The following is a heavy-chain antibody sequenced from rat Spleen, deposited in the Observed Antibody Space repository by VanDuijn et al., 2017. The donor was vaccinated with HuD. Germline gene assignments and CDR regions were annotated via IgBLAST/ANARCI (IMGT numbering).Heavy chain of an antibody. Sequence: EVQLVESGGCLVQPGRSLKLSCVASGFTFSDYWMTWIRQAPGKGLECIASITNGGGRTYYPDSVRGRFTISRDNAKSTLYLQMNSLRSEDTATYYCTGPFDYWGQGVMVTVSS. V-gene: IGHV5-31*01. CDR2: ITNGGGRT. CDR1: GFTFSDYW. J-gene: IGHJ2*01. CDR3: TGPFDY.